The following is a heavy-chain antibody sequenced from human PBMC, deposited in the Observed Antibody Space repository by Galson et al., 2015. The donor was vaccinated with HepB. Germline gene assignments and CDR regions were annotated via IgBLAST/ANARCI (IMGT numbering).Heavy chain of an antibody. Sequence: SLRLSCAASGFTFSSYSMNWVRQAPGKGLEWVSSISSSSNDIYYADSVKGRFTSSRDNAKNSLYLQINSLRVEDTALYYCARPMFTRLSGAFDIWGQGTKVTVSS. CDR2: ISSSSNDI. D-gene: IGHD3-10*02. V-gene: IGHV3-21*01. CDR3: ARPMFTRLSGAFDI. CDR1: GFTFSSYS. J-gene: IGHJ3*02.